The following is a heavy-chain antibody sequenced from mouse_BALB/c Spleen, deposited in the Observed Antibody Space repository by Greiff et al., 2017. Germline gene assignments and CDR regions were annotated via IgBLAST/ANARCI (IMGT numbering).Heavy chain of an antibody. Sequence: QVQLQQPGAELVKPGASVKLSCKASGYTFTSYWMHWVKQRPGQGLEWIGEINPSNGRTNYNEKLKSKATLTVDKSSSTAYMQLSSLTSEDSAVYYCAKEVYDYDGAWFAYWGQGTLVTVSA. D-gene: IGHD2-4*01. V-gene: IGHV1S81*02. CDR1: GYTFTSYW. CDR2: INPSNGRT. J-gene: IGHJ3*01. CDR3: AKEVYDYDGAWFAY.